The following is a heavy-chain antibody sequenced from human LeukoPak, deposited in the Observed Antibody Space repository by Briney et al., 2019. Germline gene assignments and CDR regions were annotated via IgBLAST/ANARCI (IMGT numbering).Heavy chain of an antibody. Sequence: SETLSLTCAVSGGSVNGGTLFWTWIRKPPGKGLGWIGYISNSGGTNYHPSLKGRATISSDTSKTQFTLKLTSVTAADTAVYYCARSPSGYRFDSWGQGTRVTVSS. CDR1: GGSVNGGTLF. CDR3: ARSPSGYRFDS. V-gene: IGHV4-61*01. D-gene: IGHD3-22*01. J-gene: IGHJ4*02. CDR2: ISNSGGT.